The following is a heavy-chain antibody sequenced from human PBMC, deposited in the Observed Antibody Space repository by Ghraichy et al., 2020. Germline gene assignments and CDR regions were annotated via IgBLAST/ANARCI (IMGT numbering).Heavy chain of an antibody. CDR3: ARASWGSYRYYWFDP. CDR2: IYYSGST. CDR1: GGSISSYY. Sequence: ESLNISCTVSGGSISSYYWSWIRQPPGKGLEWIGYIYYSGSTNYNPSLKSRVTISVDTSKNQFSLKLSSVTAADTAVYYCARASWGSYRYYWFDPWGQGTLVTVSS. V-gene: IGHV4-59*01. D-gene: IGHD3-16*02. J-gene: IGHJ5*02.